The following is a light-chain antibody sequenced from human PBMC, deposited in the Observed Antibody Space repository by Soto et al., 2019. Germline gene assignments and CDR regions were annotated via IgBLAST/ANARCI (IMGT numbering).Light chain of an antibody. Sequence: DIPMTQSPSSLSASVGDRVTITCRASQSISSYLNWYQQKPGKAPKLLIYAASSLQSGVPARFSGSGSGTDFTLTISSLQPEDFAVYYCQQYGSSPPVLTFGGGTKVEIK. CDR1: QSISSY. CDR2: AAS. V-gene: IGKV1-39*01. J-gene: IGKJ4*01. CDR3: QQYGSSPPVLT.